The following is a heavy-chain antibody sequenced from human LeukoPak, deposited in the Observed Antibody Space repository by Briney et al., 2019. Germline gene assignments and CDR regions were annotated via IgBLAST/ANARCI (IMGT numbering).Heavy chain of an antibody. D-gene: IGHD2-2*01. CDR3: ASRYCSSTSCYAVDY. CDR1: GFTFSSYR. Sequence: GGSLRLSCAASGFTFSSYRMNWVRQAPGKGLEWVSSISSSSSYIYYADSVKGRFTISRDNAKNSLYLQMNSLRAEDTAVYYCASRYCSSTSCYAVDYWGQGTLVTVSS. CDR2: ISSSSSYI. V-gene: IGHV3-21*01. J-gene: IGHJ4*02.